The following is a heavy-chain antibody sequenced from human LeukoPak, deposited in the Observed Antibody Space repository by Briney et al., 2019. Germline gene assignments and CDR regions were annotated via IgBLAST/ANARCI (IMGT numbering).Heavy chain of an antibody. CDR2: IAWDDDN. J-gene: IGHJ6*02. CDR1: GFSLSSSGMC. D-gene: IGHD5-12*01. V-gene: IGHV2-70*11. CDR3: ARNRGYSGYVMDV. Sequence: SGPTLVNSTQTLTLTCTFSGFSLSSSGMCVSWIRQSPGKALEWLARIAWDDDNHYTTSRKTRLTISQYTSKNLVVLTMTSMDPVDTATYYCARNRGYSGYVMDVWGQGTTVTVSS.